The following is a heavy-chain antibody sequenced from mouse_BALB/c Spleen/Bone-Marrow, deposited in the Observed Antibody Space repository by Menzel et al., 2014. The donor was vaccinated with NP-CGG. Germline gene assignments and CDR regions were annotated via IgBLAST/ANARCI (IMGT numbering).Heavy chain of an antibody. Sequence: QVQLQQSGAKLVRPGVSVKISSKGSGYTFTDHAIHWVKRSHAKSLEWIGVISGYYGDAIYNQKFKGKATMTVDKSSSTAYMELARLASEDSAIYYCARSGKVRNAMDYWGQGTSVTVSS. CDR1: GYTFTDHA. D-gene: IGHD2-14*01. V-gene: IGHV1S137*01. CDR2: ISGYYGDA. J-gene: IGHJ4*01. CDR3: ARSGKVRNAMDY.